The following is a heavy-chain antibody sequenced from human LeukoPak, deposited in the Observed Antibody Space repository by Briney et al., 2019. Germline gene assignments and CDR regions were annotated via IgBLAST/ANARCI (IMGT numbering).Heavy chain of an antibody. CDR2: IYTIGST. Sequence: RTSETLSLTCTVSGGSISSGSYYWSWIRQPAGKGLEWIGRIYTIGSTNYNPSLKSRVTISVDTSKNQFSLKLSSVTAADTAVYYCARGPYNWNEVYYYYNYMDVWGKGTTVTISS. D-gene: IGHD1-20*01. CDR1: GGSISSGSYY. J-gene: IGHJ6*03. V-gene: IGHV4-61*02. CDR3: ARGPYNWNEVYYYYNYMDV.